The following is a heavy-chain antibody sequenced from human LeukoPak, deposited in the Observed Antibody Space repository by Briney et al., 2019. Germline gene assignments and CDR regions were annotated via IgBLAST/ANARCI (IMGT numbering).Heavy chain of an antibody. Sequence: GSLRLSCAASGFTFSSYWMSWVRQPPGKGLEWIGEINHSGSTNYNPSLKSRVTISVDTSKNQFSLKLSSVTAADTAVYYCARGSLLRRGWYYDSSGYLYYWGQGTLVTVSS. J-gene: IGHJ4*02. CDR2: INHSGST. D-gene: IGHD3-22*01. V-gene: IGHV4-34*01. CDR3: ARGSLLRRGWYYDSSGYLYY. CDR1: GFTFSSYW.